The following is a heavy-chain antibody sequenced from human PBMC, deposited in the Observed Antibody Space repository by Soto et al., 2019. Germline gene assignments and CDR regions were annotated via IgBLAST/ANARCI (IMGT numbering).Heavy chain of an antibody. V-gene: IGHV3-11*01. J-gene: IGHJ4*02. CDR2: ISSSGSTI. D-gene: IGHD3-10*02. CDR3: ARGGLYVRGWWSQTPFDY. CDR1: GFTFSDYY. Sequence: QVQLVESGGGLVKPGGSLRLSCAASGFTFSDYYMSWIRQAPGKGLEWVSYISSSGSTIYYADSVKGRFTISRDNAKNSVSRQMNSLRAEDTAVYSCARGGLYVRGWWSQTPFDYWGQGTLVTVSS.